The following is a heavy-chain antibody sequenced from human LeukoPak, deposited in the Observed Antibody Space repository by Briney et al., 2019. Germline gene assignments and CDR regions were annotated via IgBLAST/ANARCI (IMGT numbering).Heavy chain of an antibody. D-gene: IGHD5-18*01. Sequence: GGSLRLSCAASGFTVSSNYMSWVRQAPGKGLEWVSVIYSGGSTYYADSVKGRFTISRDNSKNTLYLQMNSLRAEDTAVYYCAAIQPNYYFDYWGQGTLVTVSS. V-gene: IGHV3-53*01. J-gene: IGHJ4*02. CDR2: IYSGGST. CDR1: GFTVSSNY. CDR3: AAIQPNYYFDY.